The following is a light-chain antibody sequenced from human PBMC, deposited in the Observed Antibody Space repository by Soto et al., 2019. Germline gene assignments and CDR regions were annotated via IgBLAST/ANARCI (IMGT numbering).Light chain of an antibody. Sequence: EIVLTQSHGPLSLAPGERATLSCRASQSVSNNYLAWYQQKPGQAPRLLIHGASSRATGIPDRFSGSGSGTDFTLTISRLEPEDSAVYYCQQSGRPCGQGNKVAIK. V-gene: IGKV3-20*01. CDR2: GAS. J-gene: IGKJ1*01. CDR3: QQSGRP. CDR1: QSVSNNY.